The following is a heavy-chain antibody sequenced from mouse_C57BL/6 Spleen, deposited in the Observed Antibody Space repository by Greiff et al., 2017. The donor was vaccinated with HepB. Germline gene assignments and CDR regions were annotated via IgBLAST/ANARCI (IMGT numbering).Heavy chain of an antibody. CDR1: GFTFTDYY. V-gene: IGHV7-3*01. D-gene: IGHD2-5*01. J-gene: IGHJ4*01. CDR2: IRNKANGYTT. CDR3: ARSAYYSNYGAMDY. Sequence: VESGGGLVQPGGSLRLSCAASGFTFTDYYMSWVRQPPGKALEWVGFIRNKANGYTTEYSASVKGRFTISRDNSQSILYLQMNALRAEDSATYYCARSAYYSNYGAMDYWGQGTSVTVSS.